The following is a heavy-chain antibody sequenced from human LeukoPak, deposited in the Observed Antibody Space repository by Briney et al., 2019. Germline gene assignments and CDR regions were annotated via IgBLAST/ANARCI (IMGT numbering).Heavy chain of an antibody. D-gene: IGHD3-22*01. CDR3: ARVRPGSSGSYYRTS. J-gene: IGHJ4*02. CDR1: GFPFSDFH. V-gene: IGHV3-11*04. CDR2: ITSGGGFK. Sequence: GGSLRLSCVGAGFPFSDFHMSWIRQAPGKGLEWVSYITSGGGFKYYADSVKGRFSISRDDSKNSVFLQMNSLRVEDTVVYYCARVRPGSSGSYYRTSWGQGTLVTVSS.